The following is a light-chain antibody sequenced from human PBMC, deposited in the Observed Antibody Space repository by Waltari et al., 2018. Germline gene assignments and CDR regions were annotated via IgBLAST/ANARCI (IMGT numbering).Light chain of an antibody. CDR1: SSDVGSYNL. CDR2: EGN. V-gene: IGLV2-23*01. CDR3: CSYAGGSTYV. Sequence: QSALTQPASVSGSPGQSITISCTGTSSDVGSYNLVSWYQQHPGKAPKLRIYEGNKRPSGFSNRFSGSKSGNTASLTISGLQAEDEADYYCCSYAGGSTYVFGTGTKVTVL. J-gene: IGLJ1*01.